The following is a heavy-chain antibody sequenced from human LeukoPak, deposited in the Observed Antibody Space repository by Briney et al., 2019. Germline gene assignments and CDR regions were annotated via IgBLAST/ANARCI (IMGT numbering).Heavy chain of an antibody. CDR1: GGTFSNYA. CDR3: ARDLDYDDYVGWFDP. Sequence: SVKVSCKASGGTFSNYAISWVRQAPGQGLEWMGRIIPILGITNYAQKSQGRVTITADKSTNTAYMELTSLRAEDTAVYYCARDLDYDDYVGWFDPWGQGTLVTVSS. J-gene: IGHJ5*02. D-gene: IGHD4-17*01. CDR2: IIPILGIT. V-gene: IGHV1-69*04.